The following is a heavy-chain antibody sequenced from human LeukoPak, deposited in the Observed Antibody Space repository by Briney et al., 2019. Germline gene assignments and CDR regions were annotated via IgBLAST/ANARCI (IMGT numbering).Heavy chain of an antibody. J-gene: IGHJ5*02. CDR2: IYYTGST. V-gene: IGHV4-59*04. CDR1: GFTLSSYW. Sequence: PGGSLRLSCAASGFTLSSYWMSWVRQPPGKGLEWIGNIYYTGSTYYNPSLKSRVTISVDTSKNQFSLKLSSVTAADTAVYYCARTLVTGTAKGWLDPWGQGTLVTVSS. D-gene: IGHD6-19*01. CDR3: ARTLVTGTAKGWLDP.